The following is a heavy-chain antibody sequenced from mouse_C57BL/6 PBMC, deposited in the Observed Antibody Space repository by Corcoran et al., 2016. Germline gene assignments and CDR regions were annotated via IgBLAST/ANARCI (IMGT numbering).Heavy chain of an antibody. CDR1: GYTFTTYG. D-gene: IGHD2-4*01. Sequence: QIQLVQSGPELKKPGETVKISCKASGYTFTTYGMSWVKQAPGKGLKWMGWINTYSGVPTYADDFKGRFAFSLETSASTAYLQINNLKNEDTATYFCARLPFYDYDADWYFDVWGTGTTVTVSS. CDR3: ARLPFYDYDADWYFDV. CDR2: INTYSGVP. J-gene: IGHJ1*03. V-gene: IGHV9-3*01.